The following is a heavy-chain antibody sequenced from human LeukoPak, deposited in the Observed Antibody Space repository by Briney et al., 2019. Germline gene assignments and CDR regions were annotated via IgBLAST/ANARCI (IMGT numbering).Heavy chain of an antibody. CDR2: ISSSGSTI. D-gene: IGHD4-11*01. V-gene: IGHV3-48*03. CDR1: GFTFSSYE. Sequence: PGGSLRLSCAASGFTFSSYEMNWVRQAPGKGLEWVSYISSSGSTIYYADSVKGRFTISRDNAKDSLYLQMNSLRAEDTAVYYCARDRTTVTTLDYWGQGTLVTVSS. CDR3: ARDRTTVTTLDY. J-gene: IGHJ4*02.